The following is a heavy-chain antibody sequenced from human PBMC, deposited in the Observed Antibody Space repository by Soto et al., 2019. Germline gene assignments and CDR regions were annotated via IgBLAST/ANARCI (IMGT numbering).Heavy chain of an antibody. CDR1: GFTFDDYA. Sequence: EVQLVESGGGLVQPGRSLRLSCAASGFTFDDYAMHWVRQAPGKGLEWVSGISWNSGSIGYADSVKGRFTISRDNDKKYMYLQMNSLRAEDTALYYCAKDIGYSRRGYDYWGQGTLVTVSS. J-gene: IGHJ4*02. CDR3: AKDIGYSRRGYDY. V-gene: IGHV3-9*01. D-gene: IGHD6-13*01. CDR2: ISWNSGSI.